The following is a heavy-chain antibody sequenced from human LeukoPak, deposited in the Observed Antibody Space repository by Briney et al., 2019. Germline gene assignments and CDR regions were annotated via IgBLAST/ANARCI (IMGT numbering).Heavy chain of an antibody. CDR1: GYTLTELS. J-gene: IGHJ4*02. D-gene: IGHD2-21*02. V-gene: IGHV1-24*01. Sequence: GASVKVSCKVSGYTLTELSMHWVRQAPGKGLEWMGGFDPEDGETIYAQKFQGRVTMTEDTSTDTAYMELSSLRSEDTAVYYCATVSHCGGDCYSPDFDYWGQGTLVTVSS. CDR3: ATVSHCGGDCYSPDFDY. CDR2: FDPEDGET.